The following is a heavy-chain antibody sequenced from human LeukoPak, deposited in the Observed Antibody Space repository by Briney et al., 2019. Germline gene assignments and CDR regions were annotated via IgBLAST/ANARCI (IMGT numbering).Heavy chain of an antibody. J-gene: IGHJ4*02. CDR2: IKEDGSEK. D-gene: IGHD2-21*02. V-gene: IGHV3-7*01. Sequence: PGGSLRLSCAASGFTFSTYWMSWVRQAPGKGLEWVANIKEDGSEKYYVDSVKGRFTISRDNAKNSLYLQMNSLRAEDTAVYYCARERSHIVVVTAHYYFDYWGQGALVTVSS. CDR3: ARERSHIVVVTAHYYFDY. CDR1: GFTFSTYW.